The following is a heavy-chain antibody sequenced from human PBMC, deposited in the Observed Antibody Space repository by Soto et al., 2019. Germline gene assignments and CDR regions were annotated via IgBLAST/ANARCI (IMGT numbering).Heavy chain of an antibody. D-gene: IGHD3-3*01. CDR3: ARDFGHGYYLDY. Sequence: GGSLRLSCVASGFSFSNYNMNWVRQAPGKGLEWVSYITDSSNTVHYADSVRGRFTISRDNAESSLYLQMNSLRDEDTAVYFCARDFGHGYYLDYWGRGTLVTVSS. J-gene: IGHJ4*02. CDR1: GFSFSNYN. V-gene: IGHV3-48*02. CDR2: ITDSSNTV.